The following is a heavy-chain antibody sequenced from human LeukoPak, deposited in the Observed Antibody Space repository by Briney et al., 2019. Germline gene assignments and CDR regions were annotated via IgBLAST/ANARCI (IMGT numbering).Heavy chain of an antibody. CDR3: AKEVAAGRKGIDY. J-gene: IGHJ4*02. CDR2: ITGSGGGT. V-gene: IGHV3-23*01. D-gene: IGHD6-6*01. CDR1: GFTFSSYA. Sequence: GGSLRLSCAASGFTFSSYAMSWVRQAPGKGLEWVSGITGSGGGTYYADSVKGRFTISRDSASSTLFLQMKSLRPGDKATYYCAKEVAAGRKGIDYWGQGILVTVSS.